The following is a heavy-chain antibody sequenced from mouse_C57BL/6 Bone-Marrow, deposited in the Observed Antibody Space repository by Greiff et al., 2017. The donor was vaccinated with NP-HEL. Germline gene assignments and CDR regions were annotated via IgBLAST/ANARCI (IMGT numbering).Heavy chain of an antibody. CDR2: INPSTGGT. J-gene: IGHJ4*01. CDR1: GYSFTGYY. Sequence: EVQLQQPGPELVKPGASVKISCKASGYSFTGYYMNWVKQSPEKSLEWIGEINPSTGGTTYNQKFKAKATLTVDKSSSTAYMQLKSLTSEDSAVYYCARPHYYGSSPLYYAMDYWGQGTSVTVSS. CDR3: ARPHYYGSSPLYYAMDY. D-gene: IGHD1-1*01. V-gene: IGHV1-42*01.